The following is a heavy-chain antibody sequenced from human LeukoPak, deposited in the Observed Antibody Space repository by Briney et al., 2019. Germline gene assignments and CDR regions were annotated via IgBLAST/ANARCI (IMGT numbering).Heavy chain of an antibody. J-gene: IGHJ4*02. CDR2: IYYSGST. CDR3: ARGFRSYYYDSSGYYY. CDR1: GGSISSGGYY. V-gene: IGHV4-31*03. Sequence: SETLSLTCTVSGGSISSGGYYCSWIRQHPGKGLEWIGYIYYSGSTYYNPSLKSRVTISVDTSKNQFSLKLSSVTAADTAVYYCARGFRSYYYDSSGYYYWGQGTLVTVSS. D-gene: IGHD3-22*01.